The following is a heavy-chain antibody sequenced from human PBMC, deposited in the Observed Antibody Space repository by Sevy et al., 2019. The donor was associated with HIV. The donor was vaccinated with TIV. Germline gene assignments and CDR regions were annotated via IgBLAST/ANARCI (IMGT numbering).Heavy chain of an antibody. CDR2: VTPYNGHK. CDR3: ARCLGGLRPWEYNWFDP. Sequence: ASVKVSCKASGYTFASYGISWVRQAPGQGLEWMGWVTPYNGHKKYAQKLQGRVTMTTDTSTSTAYMELRSLRSDDTAGNYWARCLGGLRPWEYNWFDPWGQGTLVTVSS. J-gene: IGHJ5*02. V-gene: IGHV1-18*01. D-gene: IGHD1-26*01. CDR1: GYTFASYG.